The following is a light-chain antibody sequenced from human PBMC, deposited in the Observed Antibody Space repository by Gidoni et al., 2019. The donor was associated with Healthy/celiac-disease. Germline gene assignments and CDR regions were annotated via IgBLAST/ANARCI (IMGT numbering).Light chain of an antibody. J-gene: IGLJ1*01. V-gene: IGLV2-11*01. CDR2: DVS. CDR3: SSYAGSYTYV. Sequence: QSALTQPRSVSGSPIQSVTISCTGTSSDVGGYNYVSWYQQNLGKPPKLMIYDVSKRPSGVPDRFSGSKSGNTASLTFSGLQAEDEADYYCSSYAGSYTYVFGTGTKVTVL. CDR1: SSDVGGYNY.